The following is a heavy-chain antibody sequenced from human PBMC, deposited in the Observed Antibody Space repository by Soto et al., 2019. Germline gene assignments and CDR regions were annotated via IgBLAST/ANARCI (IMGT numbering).Heavy chain of an antibody. D-gene: IGHD4-17*01. J-gene: IGHJ5*02. CDR2: IIPIFGTA. V-gene: IGHV1-69*01. CDR1: GGTFSSYA. CDR3: AVEPANDYGDYRGDWFDP. Sequence: QVQLVQSGAEVKKPGSSVKVSCKASGGTFSSYAISWVRQAPGQGLEWMGGIIPIFGTANYAQKFQGRVTITADESTSTADMELSSLRSEDTAVYYCAVEPANDYGDYRGDWFDPWGQGTLVTVSS.